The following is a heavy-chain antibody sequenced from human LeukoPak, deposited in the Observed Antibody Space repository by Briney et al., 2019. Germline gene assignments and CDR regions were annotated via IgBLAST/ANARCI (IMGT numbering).Heavy chain of an antibody. Sequence: GASVKVSCKASGYTFTSYGISWVRQAPGQGLEWVGWISAYNGNTNYAQKLQGRVTMTTDTSTSTAYMELRSLRSDDTAVYYCARDRLLLFGEPDAFDIWGQGTMVTVSS. CDR2: ISAYNGNT. J-gene: IGHJ3*02. D-gene: IGHD3-10*01. CDR3: ARDRLLLFGEPDAFDI. CDR1: GYTFTSYG. V-gene: IGHV1-18*01.